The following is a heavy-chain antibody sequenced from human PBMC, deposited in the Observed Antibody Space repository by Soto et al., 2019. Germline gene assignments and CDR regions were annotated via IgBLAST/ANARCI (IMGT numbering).Heavy chain of an antibody. CDR3: TLSPKWNYEYYFYY. J-gene: IGHJ4*02. V-gene: IGHV2-70*01. Sequence: SGPTLVNPKQTLILTCAFSGFSLSRKGMSVSWIRQPPGKALEFLALIDWEEEKFSSPSLRTRLTVSKDTSKSQVVLTLTNVDPLDKATYYCTLSPKWNYEYYFYYWGQGTLATASS. D-gene: IGHD1-7*01. CDR1: GFSLSRKGMS. CDR2: IDWEEEK.